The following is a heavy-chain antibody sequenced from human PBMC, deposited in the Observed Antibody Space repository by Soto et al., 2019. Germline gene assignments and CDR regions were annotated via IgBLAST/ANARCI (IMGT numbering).Heavy chain of an antibody. CDR1: GFTFSSYA. Sequence: LRLSCAASGFTFSSYAMSWVRQAPGKGLEWVSAISGSGGSTYYADSVKGRFTISRDNSKNTLYLQMNSPRAEDTAVYYCAKVSYYDSSGYLDAFDIWGQGTMVTVS. V-gene: IGHV3-23*01. J-gene: IGHJ3*02. CDR3: AKVSYYDSSGYLDAFDI. CDR2: ISGSGGST. D-gene: IGHD3-22*01.